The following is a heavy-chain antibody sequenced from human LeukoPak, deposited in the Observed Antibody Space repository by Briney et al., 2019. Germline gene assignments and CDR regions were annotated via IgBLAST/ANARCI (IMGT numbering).Heavy chain of an antibody. D-gene: IGHD5-12*01. Sequence: SETLSLTCAVYGGSFSGYYWSWIRQPAGKGLEWIGRIYTSGSTNYNPSLKSRVTMSVDTSKNQFSLKLSSVTAADTAVYYCAIIRRDGYNYFRYWGQGTLVTVSS. CDR2: IYTSGST. CDR3: AIIRRDGYNYFRY. V-gene: IGHV4-59*10. CDR1: GGSFSGYY. J-gene: IGHJ4*02.